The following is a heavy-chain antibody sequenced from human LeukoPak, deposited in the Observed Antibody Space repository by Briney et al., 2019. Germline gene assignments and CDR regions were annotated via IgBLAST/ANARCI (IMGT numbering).Heavy chain of an antibody. CDR1: IGSINSYY. CDR3: ARQRTAPPIYEYYGMDV. Sequence: SETLSLTCTVSIGSINSYYWSWLRQPPEKGLEWIGYTSYSGTPTYNPSLRSRVTISLDTSKTQFSLRLSSVTAADTAVYYCARQRTAPPIYEYYGMDVWGQGTTVTVSS. J-gene: IGHJ6*02. D-gene: IGHD3-9*01. V-gene: IGHV4-59*08. CDR2: TSYSGTP.